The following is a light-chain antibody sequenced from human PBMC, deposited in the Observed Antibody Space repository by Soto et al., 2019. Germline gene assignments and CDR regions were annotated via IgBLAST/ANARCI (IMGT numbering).Light chain of an antibody. CDR3: QQYGFSPIS. Sequence: IVLTQSTGTLALSPGERVTLSWRASQTVTNDYLAWYQQKDGQAPRLLIYDASTRATGVPDRFSGSGSGPEYTLTITRLEPEDFAVYSCQQYGFSPISFGQGTRLEI. CDR2: DAS. V-gene: IGKV3-20*01. J-gene: IGKJ5*01. CDR1: QTVTNDY.